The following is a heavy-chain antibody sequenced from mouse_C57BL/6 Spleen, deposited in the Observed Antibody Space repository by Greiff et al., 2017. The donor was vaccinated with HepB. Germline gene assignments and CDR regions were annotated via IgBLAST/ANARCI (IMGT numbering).Heavy chain of an antibody. V-gene: IGHV5-4*01. D-gene: IGHD3-1*01. J-gene: IGHJ2*01. CDR2: ISDGGSYT. Sequence: EVHLVESGGGLVKPGGSLKLSCVASGFTFSSYAMSWVRQTPEKRLEWVATISDGGSYTYYPDNVKGRFTISRDNAKNNLYLQMSHLNAEDTAMYYCARGATVYYFDYWGQGTTLTVSS. CDR1: GFTFSSYA. CDR3: ARGATVYYFDY.